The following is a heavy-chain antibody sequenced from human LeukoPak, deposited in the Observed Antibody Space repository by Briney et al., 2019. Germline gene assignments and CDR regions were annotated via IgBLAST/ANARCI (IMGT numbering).Heavy chain of an antibody. J-gene: IGHJ6*02. Sequence: ASVKVSCKASGYTFTTYDMTWVRQAPGQGLEWMGWINPNSGGTNYAQKFQGWVTMTRDTSISTAYMELSRLRSDDTAVYYCARGAVVVAAERFDGYYYYGMDVWGQGTTVTVSS. CDR2: INPNSGGT. CDR3: ARGAVVVAAERFDGYYYYGMDV. CDR1: GYTFTTYD. D-gene: IGHD2-15*01. V-gene: IGHV1-2*04.